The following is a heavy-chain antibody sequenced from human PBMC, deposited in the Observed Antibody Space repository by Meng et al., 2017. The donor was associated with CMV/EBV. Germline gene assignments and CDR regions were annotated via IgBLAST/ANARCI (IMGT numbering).Heavy chain of an antibody. CDR2: IIPIFGTA. CDR1: GGTFSSYA. CDR3: AREGRAGGSYYSFDY. Sequence: SVKVSCKASGGTFSSYAISWVRQAPGQGLEWMGGIIPIFGTANYAQKFQGRVTITTDESTSTAYMELSSLRSEDTAVYYCAREGRAGGSYYSFDYWGQGTMVTVSS. D-gene: IGHD1-26*01. J-gene: IGHJ4*02. V-gene: IGHV1-69*05.